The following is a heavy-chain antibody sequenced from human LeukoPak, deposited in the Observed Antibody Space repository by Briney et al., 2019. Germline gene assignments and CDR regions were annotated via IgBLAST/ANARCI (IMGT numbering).Heavy chain of an antibody. J-gene: IGHJ4*02. Sequence: ASVKVSCKASGYTFTSYYMHWVRQAPGQGLECMGIINPSGGSTSYAQKFQGRVTMTRDTSTSTVYMELSSLRSEDTAVYYCARDSSGWHPFDYWGQGTLVTVSS. V-gene: IGHV1-46*01. CDR3: ARDSSGWHPFDY. CDR2: INPSGGST. CDR1: GYTFTSYY. D-gene: IGHD6-19*01.